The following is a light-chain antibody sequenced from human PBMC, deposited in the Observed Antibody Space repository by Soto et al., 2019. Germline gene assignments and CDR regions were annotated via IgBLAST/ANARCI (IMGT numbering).Light chain of an antibody. V-gene: IGKV3-20*01. CDR1: QDVLNNY. CDR2: AIS. J-gene: IGKJ1*01. CDR3: QQFGTPPWT. Sequence: DIVLTQSPGTLSLSPGERATLSCRASQDVLNNYLAWFQQKPGQAPRLLISAISTRASGIPDRFSGSGSGTHFNLTISRLEPEDFAVYYCQQFGTPPWTFGQGTKME.